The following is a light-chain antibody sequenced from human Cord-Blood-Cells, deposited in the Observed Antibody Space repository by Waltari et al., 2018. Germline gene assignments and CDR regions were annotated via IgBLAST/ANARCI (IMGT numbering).Light chain of an antibody. CDR1: QSVSSY. CDR2: DAS. CDR3: QQRSNWPLT. Sequence: EIVLTQSPATLSLSPGESASHSCRASQSVSSYLAWYHQKPGQAPRLLIYDASNRATGIPDRFSGSGSGTDFTLTISSLEPEDFAVYYCQQRSNWPLTFGGGTKVEIK. V-gene: IGKV3-11*01. J-gene: IGKJ4*01.